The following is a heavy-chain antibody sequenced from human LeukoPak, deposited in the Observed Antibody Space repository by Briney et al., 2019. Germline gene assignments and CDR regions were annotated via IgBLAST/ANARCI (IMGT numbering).Heavy chain of an antibody. CDR1: GFTFSSYN. Sequence: GGSLRLSCVASGFTFSSYNMNWVRQAPGKGLEWISYITTSGGTIYYADSVKGRFTISRDNAKNSLYLQMNSLRDEDTAVYYCARRIVGAFPFDYWGQGTLVTVSS. CDR2: ITTSGGTI. CDR3: ARRIVGAFPFDY. V-gene: IGHV3-48*02. J-gene: IGHJ4*02. D-gene: IGHD1-26*01.